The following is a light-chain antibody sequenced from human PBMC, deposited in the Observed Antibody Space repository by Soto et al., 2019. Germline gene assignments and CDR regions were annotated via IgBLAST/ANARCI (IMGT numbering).Light chain of an antibody. CDR2: AAT. V-gene: IGKV1-17*01. Sequence: DIQMTQSPSSLSAFVGDRVTITCRASQDIGSDLGWYQQKPGKAPNRLIYAATSLQSGVPSRFSGSGSGTEFTLTISSLQPEDFATYYCLQHNSYPRAFGQGTKVEIK. CDR3: LQHNSYPRA. CDR1: QDIGSD. J-gene: IGKJ1*01.